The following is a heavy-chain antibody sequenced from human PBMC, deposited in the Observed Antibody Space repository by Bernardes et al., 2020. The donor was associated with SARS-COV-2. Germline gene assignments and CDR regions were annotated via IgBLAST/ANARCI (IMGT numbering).Heavy chain of an antibody. J-gene: IGHJ4*02. CDR3: ARGWGSL. Sequence: GGSLRLSCAASGFTFSSVWMTWVRQAPGKGLEWVANINEIGSDRYYVDSVKGRFTISRDNTENSLYLQMNSLRAEDTAIYYCARGWGSLWGQGTLVTVSS. CDR1: GFTFSSVW. V-gene: IGHV3-7*01. CDR2: INEIGSDR. D-gene: IGHD3-16*01.